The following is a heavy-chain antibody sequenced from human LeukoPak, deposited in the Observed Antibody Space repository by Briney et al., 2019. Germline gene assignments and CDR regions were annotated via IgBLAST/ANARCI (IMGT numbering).Heavy chain of an antibody. CDR1: GFTFRSYG. Sequence: GGSLRLSCAASGFTFRSYGMHWVRQAPGKGLEWMAIIWYDGSNKNYADSVRGRFTISRDNSKNTLYLQMNSLRAEDTAVYYCAKVTRSYYYDSSGYVDYWGQGTLVTVSS. J-gene: IGHJ4*02. CDR3: AKVTRSYYYDSSGYVDY. V-gene: IGHV3-33*06. CDR2: IWYDGSNK. D-gene: IGHD3-22*01.